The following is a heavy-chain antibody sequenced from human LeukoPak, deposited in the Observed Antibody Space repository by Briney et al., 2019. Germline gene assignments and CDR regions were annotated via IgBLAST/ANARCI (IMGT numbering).Heavy chain of an antibody. D-gene: IGHD3-22*01. CDR2: IIPIFGTA. CDR3: ASRGSGYYFDY. Sequence: GASVKVSCKASGGTFSSYAMSWVRQAPGQGLEWMGRIIPIFGTANYAQKFQGRVTITTDESTSTAYMELSSLRSEDTAVYYCASRGSGYYFDYWGQGTLVTVSS. V-gene: IGHV1-69*05. J-gene: IGHJ4*02. CDR1: GGTFSSYA.